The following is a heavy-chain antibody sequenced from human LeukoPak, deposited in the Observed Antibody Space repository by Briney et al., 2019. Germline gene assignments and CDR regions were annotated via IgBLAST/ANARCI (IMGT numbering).Heavy chain of an antibody. Sequence: GGSLRLSCAASGSSFSAYGVHWVRQAPGKGLEWVAVIWYDGSSKDYADSVKGRFTLSRDNSKNTLYLQMNSLTVEDTAVDYCARSQSSSLIDYWGQGTLVTASS. J-gene: IGHJ4*02. CDR2: IWYDGSSK. D-gene: IGHD6-13*01. V-gene: IGHV3-33*01. CDR1: GSSFSAYG. CDR3: ARSQSSSLIDY.